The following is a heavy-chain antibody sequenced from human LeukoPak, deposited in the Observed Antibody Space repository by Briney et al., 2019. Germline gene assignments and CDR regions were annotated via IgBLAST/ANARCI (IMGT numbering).Heavy chain of an antibody. J-gene: IGHJ4*02. CDR1: GGSFSGYY. CDR2: INHSGST. CDR3: ARGRYYYGSGSYFDY. Sequence: SETLSLTCAVYGGSFSGYYWSWIRQPPGKGLEWIGEINHSGSTNYNPSLKSRVTISVDTSKNQFSLKLSSVTAADTAVYYCARGRYYYGSGSYFDYWGQGTLVTVSP. V-gene: IGHV4-34*01. D-gene: IGHD3-10*01.